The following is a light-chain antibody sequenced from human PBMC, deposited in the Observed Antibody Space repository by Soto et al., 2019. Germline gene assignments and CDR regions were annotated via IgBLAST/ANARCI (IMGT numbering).Light chain of an antibody. J-gene: IGKJ1*01. Sequence: EIVLTQSPGTVSLSPGETATLSCRASQTVTSYFAWYQQKPGQAPRLLIYGASSRATGIPDRFSGSGSGTDFTLTISGLEPEDFAVYYCQQYGYSPRTFGQGTKVEIK. CDR2: GAS. V-gene: IGKV3-20*01. CDR3: QQYGYSPRT. CDR1: QTVTSY.